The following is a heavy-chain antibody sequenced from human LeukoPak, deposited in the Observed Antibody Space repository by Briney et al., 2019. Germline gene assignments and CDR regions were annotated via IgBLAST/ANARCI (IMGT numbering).Heavy chain of an antibody. V-gene: IGHV4-4*09. CDR1: GGSISSYY. J-gene: IGHJ3*02. CDR2: IYTSRST. Sequence: PSETLSLTCTVSGGSISSYYWSWIRQPPGKGLEWIWYIYTSRSTNYNPSLKSRVTISVDTSKNQFSLKLSSVTAADTAVYYCARGLSAFDIWGQGTMVTVSS. CDR3: ARGLSAFDI. D-gene: IGHD3-16*01.